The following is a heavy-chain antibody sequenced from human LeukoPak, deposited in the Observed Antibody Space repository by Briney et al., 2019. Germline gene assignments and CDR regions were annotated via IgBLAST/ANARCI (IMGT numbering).Heavy chain of an antibody. Sequence: ASVKVSCKASGYTFTVYYMHWVRQAPGQGLEWMGWINPNSGGTNYAQKFQARVTMTRDTSISTAYMELSRLRSDDTAVYYCARGEFRIVVVPAAIFAFDIWGQGTMVTVSS. V-gene: IGHV1-2*02. CDR3: ARGEFRIVVVPAAIFAFDI. CDR1: GYTFTVYY. D-gene: IGHD2-2*01. J-gene: IGHJ3*02. CDR2: INPNSGGT.